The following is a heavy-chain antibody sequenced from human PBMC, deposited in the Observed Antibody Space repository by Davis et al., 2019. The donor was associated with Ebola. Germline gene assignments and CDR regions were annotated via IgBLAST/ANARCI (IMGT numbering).Heavy chain of an antibody. V-gene: IGHV3-48*02. Sequence: GESLKISCAASGFTFSSYSMNWVRQAPGKGLEWVSYISSSSSTIYYADSVKGRFTISRDNAKNSLYLQMNSLRDEDTAVYYCARSFVFVEMATIHYYYYYGMDVWGKGTTVTVSS. CDR1: GFTFSSYS. J-gene: IGHJ6*04. D-gene: IGHD5-24*01. CDR3: ARSFVFVEMATIHYYYYYGMDV. CDR2: ISSSSSTI.